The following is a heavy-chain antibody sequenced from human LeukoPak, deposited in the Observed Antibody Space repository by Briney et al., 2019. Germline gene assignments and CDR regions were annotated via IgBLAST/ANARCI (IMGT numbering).Heavy chain of an antibody. CDR3: AKGSWVVAANLFDY. Sequence: GGSLRPSCAASGFNFGSYSMTWVRQAPGKGLEWVSVISADSATTFYADSVKGRFAISRDNSKNTLYLQMNSLRAEDTAVYYCAKGSWVVAANLFDYWGRGNLVTVSS. D-gene: IGHD2-15*01. J-gene: IGHJ4*02. CDR1: GFNFGSYS. V-gene: IGHV3-23*01. CDR2: ISADSATT.